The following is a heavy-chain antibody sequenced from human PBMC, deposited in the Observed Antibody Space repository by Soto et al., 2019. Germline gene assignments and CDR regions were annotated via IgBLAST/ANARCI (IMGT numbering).Heavy chain of an antibody. V-gene: IGHV3-30-3*01. Sequence: QVQLVESGGGVVQPGRSLRLSCAASGFTFSSYAMHWVRQAPGKGLEWVAVISYDGSNKYYADSVKGRFTISRDNSKNTLFQQMNSLRAEDTAVYYCARRPFSVVTPDPYYYYGMDVWGQGTTVTVSS. CDR1: GFTFSSYA. CDR3: ARRPFSVVTPDPYYYYGMDV. J-gene: IGHJ6*02. D-gene: IGHD2-15*01. CDR2: ISYDGSNK.